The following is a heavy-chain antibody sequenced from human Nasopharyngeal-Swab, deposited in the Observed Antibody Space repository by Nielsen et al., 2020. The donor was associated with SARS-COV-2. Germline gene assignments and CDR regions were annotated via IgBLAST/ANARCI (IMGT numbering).Heavy chain of an antibody. CDR1: GGPVSRYS. CDR2: VYNIDTT. V-gene: IGHV4-59*02. D-gene: IGHD6-19*01. J-gene: IGHJ4*02. CDR3: ARVRGMYSSDWAYFFDD. Sequence: SETLSLTCTVSGGPVSRYSWTWIRQSPGGGLERMGYVYNIDTTNYNPSLDSRVTLLVDTSKNQYSLKLRSVTAADTAVYYCARVRGMYSSDWAYFFDDWGQGILVTVSS.